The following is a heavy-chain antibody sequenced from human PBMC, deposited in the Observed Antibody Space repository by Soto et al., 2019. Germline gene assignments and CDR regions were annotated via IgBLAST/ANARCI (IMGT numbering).Heavy chain of an antibody. D-gene: IGHD1-1*01. Sequence: SETLSLTCAVSGGSISSSNWWSWVRQPPGKGLEWIGEIYHSGSTNYNPSLKSRVTISVDKSKNQFSLKLSSVTAADTAVYYCARVSPRNNYYYGMDVWGQGTTVTVSS. V-gene: IGHV4-4*02. J-gene: IGHJ6*02. CDR3: ARVSPRNNYYYGMDV. CDR2: IYHSGST. CDR1: GGSISSSNW.